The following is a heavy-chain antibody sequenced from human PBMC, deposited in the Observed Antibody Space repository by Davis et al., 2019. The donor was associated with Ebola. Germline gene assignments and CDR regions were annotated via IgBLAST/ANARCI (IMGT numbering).Heavy chain of an antibody. D-gene: IGHD3-9*01. Sequence: GESLKISCAASGFTFSSHAMSWVRQAPGKGLEWVSAISGSGGSTYYADSVKGRFTISRDNSKNTLYLQMNSLRAEDTAVYYCAKDRYFDWLWDYWGQGTLVTVSS. CDR2: ISGSGGST. CDR1: GFTFSSHA. CDR3: AKDRYFDWLWDY. J-gene: IGHJ4*02. V-gene: IGHV3-23*01.